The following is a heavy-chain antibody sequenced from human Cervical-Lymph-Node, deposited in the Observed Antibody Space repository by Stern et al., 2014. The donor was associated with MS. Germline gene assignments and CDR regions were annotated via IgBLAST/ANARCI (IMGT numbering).Heavy chain of an antibody. V-gene: IGHV7-4-1*02. CDR2: INTNTGNS. Sequence: QMQLGQSGSELKKPGASVKVSCKASGYTLTNYPINWVRQAPGQGLEWMGWINTNTGNSTYAQDFTGRFVFSLDTSVSTAYLQISNLKAEDTAVYYCARDFVDTAMITRSDYLDCWGQGTLVTVSS. CDR1: GYTLTNYP. CDR3: ARDFVDTAMITRSDYLDC. J-gene: IGHJ4*02. D-gene: IGHD5-18*01.